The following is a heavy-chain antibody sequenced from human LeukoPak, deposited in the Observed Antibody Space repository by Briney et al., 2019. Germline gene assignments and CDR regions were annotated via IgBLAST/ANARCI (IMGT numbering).Heavy chain of an antibody. D-gene: IGHD3-10*01. CDR2: IYHSGST. CDR3: ATTELFYYYYGMDV. J-gene: IGHJ6*02. CDR1: GGSISSGDYY. Sequence: SQTLSLTCTVSGGSISSGDYYWSWVRQPPGKGLEWIGEIYHSGSTNYNPSLKSQVTISVDKSKNQFSLKLSSVTAADTAVYYCATTELFYYYYGMDVWGQGTTVTVSS. V-gene: IGHV4-30-4*01.